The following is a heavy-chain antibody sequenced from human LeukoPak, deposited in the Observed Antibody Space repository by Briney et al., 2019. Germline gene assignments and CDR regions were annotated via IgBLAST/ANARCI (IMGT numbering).Heavy chain of an antibody. CDR3: APRSNWNLSY. V-gene: IGHV3-7*01. CDR2: IKEDGGEK. Sequence: GGSLRLSCAASGFTFSTYWMTWVRQAPGKGLEWVANIKEDGGEKYDVDSVKGRFTISRDNAKNSLYLQMNSLRAEDTAVYYCAPRSNWNLSYWGQGTLVTVSS. D-gene: IGHD1-1*01. J-gene: IGHJ4*02. CDR1: GFTFSTYW.